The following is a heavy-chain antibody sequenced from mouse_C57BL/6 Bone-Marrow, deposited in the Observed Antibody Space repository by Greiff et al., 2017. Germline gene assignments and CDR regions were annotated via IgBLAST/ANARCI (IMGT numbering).Heavy chain of an antibody. J-gene: IGHJ4*01. CDR2: IHPNSGST. D-gene: IGHD2-5*01. V-gene: IGHV1-64*01. CDR1: GYTFTSYW. Sequence: QVQLQQPGAELVKPGASVKLSCKASGYTFTSYWMHWVKQRPGQGLEWIGMIHPNSGSTNYNEKFKSKDTLTVDKSSSTAYMQLSSLTSEDSAVYYCARSSHYSNYVGAMDYWGQGTSVTVSS. CDR3: ARSSHYSNYVGAMDY.